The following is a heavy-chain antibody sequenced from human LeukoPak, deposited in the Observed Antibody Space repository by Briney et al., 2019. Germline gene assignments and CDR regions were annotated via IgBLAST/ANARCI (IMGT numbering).Heavy chain of an antibody. CDR2: IYSGGST. Sequence: PGGSLRLSCAASGFTFSSYWIHWVRQAPGKGLEWVSVIYSGGSTYYADSVKGRFTISRDNSKNTLYLQMNSLRAEDTAVYYCARDSPQYYFDYWGQGTLVTVSS. V-gene: IGHV3-53*01. D-gene: IGHD4-11*01. J-gene: IGHJ4*02. CDR3: ARDSPQYYFDY. CDR1: GFTFSSYW.